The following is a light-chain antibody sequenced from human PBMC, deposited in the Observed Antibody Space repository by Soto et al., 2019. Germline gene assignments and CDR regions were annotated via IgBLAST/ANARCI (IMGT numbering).Light chain of an antibody. CDR2: EVT. V-gene: IGLV2-8*01. J-gene: IGLJ1*01. CDR1: SSDVGGYNY. Sequence: LTQPPSASGSPGQSVTISCSGTSSDVGGYNYVSWYQQHPGKVPKLMIYEVTKRPSGVPDRFSGSKSDNTASLTVSGLQPEDEADYYCSSFAGYNNYVFGTGTKVPVL. CDR3: SSFAGYNNYV.